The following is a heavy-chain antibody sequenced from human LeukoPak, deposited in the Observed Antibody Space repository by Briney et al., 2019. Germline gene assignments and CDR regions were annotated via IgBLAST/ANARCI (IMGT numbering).Heavy chain of an antibody. CDR3: AGVQAAAAGPFDY. CDR1: GYTFTSYG. CDR2: ISAYNGNT. Sequence: ASVKVSCKASGYTFTSYGISWVRQAPGQGLEWMGWISAYNGNTNYAQKLQGRVTMTTDTSTSTDYMELRSLRSDDTAVYYCAGVQAAAAGPFDYWGQGTLVTVSS. V-gene: IGHV1-18*01. D-gene: IGHD6-13*01. J-gene: IGHJ4*02.